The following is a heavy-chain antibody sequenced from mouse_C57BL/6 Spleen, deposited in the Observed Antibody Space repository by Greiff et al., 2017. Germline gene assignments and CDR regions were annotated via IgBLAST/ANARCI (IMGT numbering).Heavy chain of an antibody. CDR2: IYYSGTI. V-gene: IGHV3-5*01. CDR3: AQSGSSYEYFDV. CDR1: GISITTGNYR. J-gene: IGHJ1*03. Sequence: EVKVEESGPGLVKPSQTVFLTCTVTGISITTGNYRWSWIRQFPGNKLEWIGYIYYSGTITYNPSLTSRTTITRDTPKNQFFLEMNSLTAEDTATYYCAQSGSSYEYFDVWGTGTTVTVSS. D-gene: IGHD1-1*01.